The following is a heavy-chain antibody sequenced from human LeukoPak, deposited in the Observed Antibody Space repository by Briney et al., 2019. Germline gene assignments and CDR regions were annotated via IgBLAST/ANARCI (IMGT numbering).Heavy chain of an antibody. CDR2: IYYSRTP. CDR1: GGSLYTFY. Sequence: SETLSLTCTVSGGSLYTFYWNWIRQPPGKGRVGYVYIYYSRTPNYSHAHKSRVTISIDTSKNQFSLKLKSGTAAYMAVYYCARLGGSYEKWFDPWGQGTLITVSS. CDR3: ARLGGSYEKWFDP. J-gene: IGHJ5*02. V-gene: IGHV4-59*08. D-gene: IGHD1-26*01.